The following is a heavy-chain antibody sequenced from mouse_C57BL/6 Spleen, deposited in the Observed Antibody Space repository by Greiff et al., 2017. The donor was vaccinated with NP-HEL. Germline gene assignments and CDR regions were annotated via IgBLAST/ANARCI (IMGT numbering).Heavy chain of an antibody. CDR3: ARGGTGDAMDY. V-gene: IGHV1-26*01. CDR2: INPNNGGT. D-gene: IGHD3-3*01. Sequence: VQLQQSGPELVKPGASVKISCKASGYTFTDYYMNWVKQSHGKSLEWIGDINPNNGGTSYNQKFKGKATLTVDKSSSTAYMEIRSLTSEDSAVYYCARGGTGDAMDYWGQGTSVTVSS. J-gene: IGHJ4*01. CDR1: GYTFTDYY.